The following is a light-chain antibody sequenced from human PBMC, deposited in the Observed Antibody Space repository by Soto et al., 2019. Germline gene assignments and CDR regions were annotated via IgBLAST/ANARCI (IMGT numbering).Light chain of an antibody. V-gene: IGKV3D-15*01. CDR3: QQYYNWPLT. J-gene: IGKJ4*01. Sequence: EIVLTQSPGTLSLSPGERATLSCRASQSVGSSLSWYQQKPGQAPRLLFYGASNRATGIPDRFSGSGSGTDFTLTISSLQSEDFAVYYCQQYYNWPLTFGGGTKVDIK. CDR1: QSVGSS. CDR2: GAS.